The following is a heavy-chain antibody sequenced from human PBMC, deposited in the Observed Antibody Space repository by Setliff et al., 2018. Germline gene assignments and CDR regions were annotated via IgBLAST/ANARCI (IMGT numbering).Heavy chain of an antibody. Sequence: LSLTCTVSGGSISSSRYCWGWIRQPPGKGLEWIGSIYYSGSTYYNPSPKSRVTISVDTSKNQFSLKLSSVTAADTAVYYCARAAGYSSSWYHYYYGMDVWGQGTTVTVSS. V-gene: IGHV4-39*01. D-gene: IGHD6-13*01. CDR1: GGSISSSRYC. CDR2: IYYSGST. J-gene: IGHJ6*02. CDR3: ARAAGYSSSWYHYYYGMDV.